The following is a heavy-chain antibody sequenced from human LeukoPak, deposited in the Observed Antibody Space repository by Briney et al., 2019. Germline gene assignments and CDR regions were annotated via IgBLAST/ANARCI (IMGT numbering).Heavy chain of an antibody. V-gene: IGHV3-48*04. CDR1: GFTFSSNS. J-gene: IGHJ4*02. D-gene: IGHD2-15*01. CDR3: ARGVLSGRSGFDY. Sequence: SGGSLRLSCAASGFTFSSNSMNWVRQAPGKGLEWVSYISSSSSTIYYADSVKGRFTISRDNANNSLYLQMNTLRAEDTAVYYCARGVLSGRSGFDYWGQGTLVTVSS. CDR2: ISSSSSTI.